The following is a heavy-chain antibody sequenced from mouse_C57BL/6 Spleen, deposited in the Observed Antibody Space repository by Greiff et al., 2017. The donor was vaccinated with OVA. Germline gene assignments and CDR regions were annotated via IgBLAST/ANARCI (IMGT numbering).Heavy chain of an antibody. V-gene: IGHV1-59*01. CDR1: GYTFTSYW. J-gene: IGHJ4*01. CDR2: IDPSDSYT. Sequence: QVQLQQPGAELVRPGTSVKLSCKASGYTFTSYWMHWVKQRPGQGLEWIGVIDPSDSYTNYNQKFKGKATLTVDTSSSTAYMQLSSLTSEDSAVYYCARHGSSYKGAMDYWGQGTSVTVSS. D-gene: IGHD1-1*01. CDR3: ARHGSSYKGAMDY.